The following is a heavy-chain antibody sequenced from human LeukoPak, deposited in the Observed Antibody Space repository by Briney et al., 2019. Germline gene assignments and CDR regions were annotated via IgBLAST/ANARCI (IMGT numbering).Heavy chain of an antibody. D-gene: IGHD6-19*01. CDR3: ARGRVSSGWYGDAFDL. V-gene: IGHV4-34*01. CDR1: GGSFSGYY. J-gene: IGHJ3*01. Sequence: SETLSLTCAVYGGSFSGYYWSWIRQPPGKGLEWIGEINHSGSTNYNPALKSGVTISVDTSKNQFSLKLSSVSAAGTAVYYCARGRVSSGWYGDAFDLWGQGTMVNVSS. CDR2: INHSGST.